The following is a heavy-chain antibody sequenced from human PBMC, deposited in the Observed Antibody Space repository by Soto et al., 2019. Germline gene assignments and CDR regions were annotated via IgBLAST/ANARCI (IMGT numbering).Heavy chain of an antibody. CDR2: ISDSGSSI. CDR3: AGDAGPGAFDP. D-gene: IGHD4-17*01. V-gene: IGHV3-21*01. CDR1: GFTFYSYS. J-gene: IGHJ5*02. Sequence: GGSLRLSCAASGFTFYSYSMSWVRQAPGKGLEWVSSISDSGSSIYYADSVKGRFTISRDNARNSLFLQLNSLRAEDSAVYYCAGDAGPGAFDPWGQGXLVTVSS.